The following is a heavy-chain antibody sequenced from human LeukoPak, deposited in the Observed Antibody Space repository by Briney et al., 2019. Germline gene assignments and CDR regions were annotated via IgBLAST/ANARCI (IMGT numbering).Heavy chain of an antibody. J-gene: IGHJ4*02. CDR1: GGSISSYY. CDR3: ARGIAAAGNFDY. V-gene: IGHV4-59*08. CDR2: IYYSGST. Sequence: SETVSLTCTVSGGSISSYYWSWIRQPPGKGLEWIGYIYYSGSTNYNPSLKSRVTISVDTSKNQFSLKLSSVTAADTAVYYCARGIAAAGNFDYWGQGTLVTVSS. D-gene: IGHD6-13*01.